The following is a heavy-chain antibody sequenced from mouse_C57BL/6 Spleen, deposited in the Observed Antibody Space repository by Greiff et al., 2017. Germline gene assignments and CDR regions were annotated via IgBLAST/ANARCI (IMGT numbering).Heavy chain of an antibody. Sequence: QVQLKESGAELARPGASVKLSCKASGYTFTSYGISWVKQRTGQGLEWIGEIYPRSGNTYYNEKFKGKATLTADKSSSTAYMELRSLTSEDSAVYFCARDYYGSSYNFDYWGQGTTLTVSS. J-gene: IGHJ2*01. V-gene: IGHV1-81*01. CDR3: ARDYYGSSYNFDY. CDR2: IYPRSGNT. CDR1: GYTFTSYG. D-gene: IGHD1-1*01.